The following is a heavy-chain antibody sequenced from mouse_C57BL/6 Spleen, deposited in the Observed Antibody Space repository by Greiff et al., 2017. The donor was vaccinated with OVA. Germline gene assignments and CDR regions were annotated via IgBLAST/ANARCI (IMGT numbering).Heavy chain of an antibody. V-gene: IGHV1-80*01. J-gene: IGHJ4*01. CDR2: IYPGDGDT. D-gene: IGHD1-1*01. Sequence: VKLQESGAELVKPGASVKISCKASGYAFSSYWMNWVKQRPGKGLEWIGQIYPGDGDTNYNGKFKGKATLTADKSSSTAYMQLSSLTSEDSAVYFCASGFYYGSSYDYYAMDYWGQGTSVTVSS. CDR1: GYAFSSYW. CDR3: ASGFYYGSSYDYYAMDY.